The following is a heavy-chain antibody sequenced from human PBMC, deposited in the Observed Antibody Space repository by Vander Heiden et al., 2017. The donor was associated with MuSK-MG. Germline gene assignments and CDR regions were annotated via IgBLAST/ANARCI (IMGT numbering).Heavy chain of an antibody. Sequence: QMQLRQSGADVKKPGASVIVSCDASGYPFTRHYMHWVRQAPGQGLEWMGLISPSGGATVYAQKFQGRVTMTRDTSTRTDYMELRGLTSGDTAVYYCARDSSDDFGDFKGWFLELWGRGTLVIVSS. CDR2: ISPSGGAT. CDR1: GYPFTRHY. D-gene: IGHD4-17*01. CDR3: ARDSSDDFGDFKGWFLEL. V-gene: IGHV1-46*01. J-gene: IGHJ2*01.